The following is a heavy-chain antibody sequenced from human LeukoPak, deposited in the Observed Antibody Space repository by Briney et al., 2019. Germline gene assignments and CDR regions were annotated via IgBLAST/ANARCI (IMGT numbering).Heavy chain of an antibody. Sequence: PSETLSLTCTVSGGSISSSSYYWGWIRQPPGKGVEWIGSIYYSGSTYYNPSLKSRVTISVDTSKNQFSLKLSSVTAADTAVYYCATSYGSGSYYNILPDYWGQGTLVTVSS. V-gene: IGHV4-39*01. CDR3: ATSYGSGSYYNILPDY. CDR2: IYYSGST. D-gene: IGHD3-10*01. J-gene: IGHJ4*02. CDR1: GGSISSSSYY.